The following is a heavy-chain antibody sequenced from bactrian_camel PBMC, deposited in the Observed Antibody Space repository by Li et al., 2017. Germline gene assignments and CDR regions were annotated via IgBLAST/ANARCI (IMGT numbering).Heavy chain of an antibody. Sequence: HVQLVESGGGSVQAGGSLRLSCTASGRRPYNPKCMGWFHQAPGKQRGERAGVAGIVSTGGRTDYADSVKGRFTISQDKAENIVHLQMNSLEVEDTAVYTCATERLRYGPVRRGNCRRDFAFWGQGTQVTVS. D-gene: IGHD5*01. CDR1: GRRPYNPKC. V-gene: IGHV3-3*01. J-gene: IGHJ6*01. CDR3: ATERLRYGPVRRGNCRRDFAF. CDR2: IVSTGGRT.